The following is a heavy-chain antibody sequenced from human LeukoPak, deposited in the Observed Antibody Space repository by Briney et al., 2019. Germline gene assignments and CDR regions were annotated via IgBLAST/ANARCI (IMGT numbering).Heavy chain of an antibody. CDR1: GFSFSSYS. CDR3: ARSLLGYCSGGSCYIDYYGMDV. D-gene: IGHD2-15*01. V-gene: IGHV3-21*01. Sequence: PGGSLRLSCAASGFSFSSYSMNWVRQAPGKGLEWVSSISSSSTYLYSADSLKGRFTISRDNAKNSQYLQMTSLRAEDTAVYYCARSLLGYCSGGSCYIDYYGMDVWGQGTTVTVSS. CDR2: ISSSSTYL. J-gene: IGHJ6*02.